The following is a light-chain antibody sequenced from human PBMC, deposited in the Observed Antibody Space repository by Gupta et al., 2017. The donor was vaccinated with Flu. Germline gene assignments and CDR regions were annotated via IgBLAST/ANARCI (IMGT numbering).Light chain of an antibody. V-gene: IGKV3-20*01. J-gene: IGKJ3*01. Sequence: TLSLSPGEMATLTCRASQSVSGMYLAWYQQKPGQAPRLLIYGASNRVTGIPDRFSGSGSGTDFTRTISTLEPEDFAVYFCQRYGSSPPFTFGPGTKVDSK. CDR2: GAS. CDR1: QSVSGMY. CDR3: QRYGSSPPFT.